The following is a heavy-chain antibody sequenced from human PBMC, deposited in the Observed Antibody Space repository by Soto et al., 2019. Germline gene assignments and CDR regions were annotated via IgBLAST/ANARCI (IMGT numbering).Heavy chain of an antibody. J-gene: IGHJ5*02. CDR1: GGTFSSYA. Sequence: GASVKVSCKASGGTFSSYAISWVRQAPGQGLEWMGGIIPIFGTANYAQKFQGRVTITADESTSTAYMELSSLRSEDTAVYYCARDRGYTSGWPRHDNWFDPWGQGTLVTVSS. CDR2: IIPIFGTA. CDR3: ARDRGYTSGWPRHDNWFDP. D-gene: IGHD6-19*01. V-gene: IGHV1-69*13.